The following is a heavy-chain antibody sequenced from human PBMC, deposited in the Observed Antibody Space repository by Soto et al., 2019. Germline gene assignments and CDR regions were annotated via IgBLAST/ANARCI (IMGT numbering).Heavy chain of an antibody. J-gene: IGHJ3*02. D-gene: IGHD1-26*01. CDR3: ASAADVGATTYGAFDI. CDR1: GFPFISYG. V-gene: IGHV3-30*03. Sequence: PGGSLRISCAASGFPFISYGMHGVRQAPCKGLEWVAVISYDGSNKYYADSVKGRFTISRDNSKNTLYLQMNSLRAEDTAVYYCASAADVGATTYGAFDIWGQGTMVTVSS. CDR2: ISYDGSNK.